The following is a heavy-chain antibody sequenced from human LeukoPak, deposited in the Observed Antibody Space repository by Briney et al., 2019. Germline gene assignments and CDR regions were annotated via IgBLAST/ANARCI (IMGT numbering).Heavy chain of an antibody. CDR2: IHDSGST. V-gene: IGHV4-39*07. CDR1: GGSISSSSYY. Sequence: SETLSPTCSVSGGSISSSSYYWGWIRQPPGKGLEWIGSIHDSGSTYYNQTLKSRLTISVDTSKNQFSLQLSSVTAADTAVYYCARRTTVTTLGYWGQGTLVTVSS. CDR3: ARRTTVTTLGY. D-gene: IGHD4-17*01. J-gene: IGHJ4*02.